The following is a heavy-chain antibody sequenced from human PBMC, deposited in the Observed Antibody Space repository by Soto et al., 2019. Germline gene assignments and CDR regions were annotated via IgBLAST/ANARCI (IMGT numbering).Heavy chain of an antibody. CDR1: GGSVSNSYYY. D-gene: IGHD2-8*02. CDR3: VSQRTSVLTQAYFDY. J-gene: IGHJ4*02. Sequence: SETLSLTCTVSGGSVSNSYYYWDWLRHSPGKVLEWIGRVYYRGRSYSKSSVKSRVTISVDTSKNQFSLNLNSVTAADTAVYCCVSQRTSVLTQAYFDYWGPGALVTVSS. CDR2: VYYRGRS. V-gene: IGHV4-39*01.